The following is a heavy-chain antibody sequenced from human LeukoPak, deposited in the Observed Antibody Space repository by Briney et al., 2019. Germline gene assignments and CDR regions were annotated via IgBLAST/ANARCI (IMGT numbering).Heavy chain of an antibody. Sequence: PGGSLRLSCAASGFTFSSFGMHWVRQAPGKGLEWVSFIRYAGSNKYYADSMKGRFTISRDNSKNTLYLQMNSLRAEDTAVYYCAKVLSGYFDWFFDYWGQGTLVTVSS. CDR3: AKVLSGYFDWFFDY. CDR1: GFTFSSFG. J-gene: IGHJ4*02. CDR2: IRYAGSNK. D-gene: IGHD3-9*01. V-gene: IGHV3-30*02.